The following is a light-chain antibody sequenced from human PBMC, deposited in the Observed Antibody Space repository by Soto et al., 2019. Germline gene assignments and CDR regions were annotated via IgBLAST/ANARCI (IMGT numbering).Light chain of an antibody. CDR3: GSWDSSLSAYV. V-gene: IGLV1-51*01. Sequence: QSVLTQPPSVSAAPGQKVTISCSRSSSNIGGNSVSWYQQLPGTAPKLLIYDDNKRPSGIPDRFSGYKSGTSATLGITGFQTGDEADYYCGSWDSSLSAYVFGTGTKVTVL. CDR2: DDN. CDR1: SSNIGGNS. J-gene: IGLJ1*01.